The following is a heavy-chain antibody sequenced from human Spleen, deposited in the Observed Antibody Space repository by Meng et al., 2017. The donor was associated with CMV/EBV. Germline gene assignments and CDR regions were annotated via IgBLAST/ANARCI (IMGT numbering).Heavy chain of an antibody. CDR3: ARYYDFWSGHYFDY. J-gene: IGHJ4*02. CDR2: IKEDGSEK. CDR1: GFPFSSYW. Sequence: GESLKISCAASGFPFSSYWMTWVRQAPGKGLEWVANIKEDGSEKYYVDSVRGRFIISRDNAKDSLFLQMNNLRAEDTAVYYCARYYDFWSGHYFDYWGQGTLVTVSS. V-gene: IGHV3-7*01. D-gene: IGHD3-3*01.